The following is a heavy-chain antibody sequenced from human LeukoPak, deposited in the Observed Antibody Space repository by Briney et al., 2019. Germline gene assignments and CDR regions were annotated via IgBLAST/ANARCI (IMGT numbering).Heavy chain of an antibody. CDR3: ARDLGSYSSGWYMGFDY. CDR1: GFTFSSYS. V-gene: IGHV3-48*01. J-gene: IGHJ4*02. Sequence: GGTLRLSCVGSGFTFSSYSMNWVRQAPGKGLEWVSYISGTSNTIYYADSVKGRFTVSRDNAKNSLYLQMNSLRAEDTAIYYCARDLGSYSSGWYMGFDYWGQGTLVTVSS. D-gene: IGHD6-19*01. CDR2: ISGTSNTI.